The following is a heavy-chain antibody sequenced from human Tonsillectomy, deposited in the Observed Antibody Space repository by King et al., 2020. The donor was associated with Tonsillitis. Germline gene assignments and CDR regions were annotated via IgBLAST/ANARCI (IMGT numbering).Heavy chain of an antibody. D-gene: IGHD3-22*01. J-gene: IGHJ5*02. Sequence: VQLQESGPGLVKPSETLSLTCTVSGGSISSYYWSWIRQPPGKGLEWIGYIYYSGSTNYNPSLKSRVTISVDTSKNQFSLKLSSVTAADTAVYYCARLPRGGYPSWFDPWGQGTLVSVSS. CDR1: GGSISSYY. V-gene: IGHV4-59*01. CDR3: ARLPRGGYPSWFDP. CDR2: IYYSGST.